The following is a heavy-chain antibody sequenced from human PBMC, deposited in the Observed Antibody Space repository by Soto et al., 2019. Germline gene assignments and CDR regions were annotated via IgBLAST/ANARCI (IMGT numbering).Heavy chain of an antibody. CDR2: ISGSGGST. D-gene: IGHD6-19*01. J-gene: IGHJ4*02. CDR1: GFTFSSYA. V-gene: IGHV3-23*01. Sequence: EVQLLASGGGLVQPGGSLSLSCAASGFTFSSYAMNWVRQGPGKGLECVSVISGSGGSTYYAESVKGRFPISRDKAKNTLYLQMNSLRAEDTAVYYCASRSSGWYFDYWGQGTLVTVSS. CDR3: ASRSSGWYFDY.